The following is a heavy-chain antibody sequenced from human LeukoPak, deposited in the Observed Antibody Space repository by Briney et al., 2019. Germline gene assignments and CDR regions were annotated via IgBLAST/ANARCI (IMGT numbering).Heavy chain of an antibody. Sequence: GGSLRLSCAASGFTFSSYGMHSVRQAPGKGLEWVAVISYDGSNKYYADSVKGRFTISRDNSKNTLYLQMNSLRAEDTAVYYCAKDYDYVWGSYRATPFDYWGQGTLVTVSS. CDR3: AKDYDYVWGSYRATPFDY. J-gene: IGHJ4*02. CDR1: GFTFSSYG. V-gene: IGHV3-30*18. CDR2: ISYDGSNK. D-gene: IGHD3-16*02.